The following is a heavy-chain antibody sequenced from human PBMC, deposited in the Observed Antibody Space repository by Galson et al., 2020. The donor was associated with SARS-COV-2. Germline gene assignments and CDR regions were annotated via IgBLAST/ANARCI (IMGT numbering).Heavy chain of an antibody. V-gene: IGHV3-30-3*01. Sequence: GGSLRLSCAASGFTFSSYAMHWVRQAPGKGLEWVAVISYDGSNKYYADSVKGRFTISRDNSKNTLYLQMNSLRAEDTAVYYCARDVDCSSTSCYTYYYYYYGMDVWGQGTTVTVSS. CDR2: ISYDGSNK. CDR1: GFTFSSYA. D-gene: IGHD2-2*02. CDR3: ARDVDCSSTSCYTYYYYYYGMDV. J-gene: IGHJ6*02.